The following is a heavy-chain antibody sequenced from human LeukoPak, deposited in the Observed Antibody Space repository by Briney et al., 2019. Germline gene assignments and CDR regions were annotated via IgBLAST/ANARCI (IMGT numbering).Heavy chain of an antibody. D-gene: IGHD2-2*01. Sequence: GGSLRLSCAASGFTFSSYGMHWVRQAPGKGLEWVAFIWYDGSNKYYADSVKGRFTISRDNSKNTLYLQMNSLRAEDTAVYYCAKELVVPAASHAYNWFDPWGQGTLVTVSS. CDR1: GFTFSSYG. CDR2: IWYDGSNK. CDR3: AKELVVPAASHAYNWFDP. J-gene: IGHJ5*02. V-gene: IGHV3-30*02.